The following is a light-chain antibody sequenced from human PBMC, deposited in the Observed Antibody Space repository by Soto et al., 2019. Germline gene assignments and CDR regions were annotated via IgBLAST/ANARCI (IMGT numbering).Light chain of an antibody. CDR1: QSISDS. CDR3: QQYNGSWT. CDR2: EAS. Sequence: DIQMTQSPSTLSASVGDRVTITCRASQSISDSLAWYQQKPGKAPKLLINEASNLKSGVQSRFSGSGSGTEYLLTISSLQPDDFASYYCQQYNGSWTFGQGTKVEIK. J-gene: IGKJ1*01. V-gene: IGKV1-5*03.